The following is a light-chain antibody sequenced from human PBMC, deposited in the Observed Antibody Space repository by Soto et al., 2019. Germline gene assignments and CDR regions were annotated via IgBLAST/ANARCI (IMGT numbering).Light chain of an antibody. CDR3: QQYNSWPPQT. J-gene: IGKJ1*01. CDR2: GAS. V-gene: IGKV3-15*01. CDR1: HSVSSS. Sequence: EIVMTQSPATLSVSPGERVTLSCRASHSVSSSLAWYQQKPGQAPRLLIFGASTRAPGFLARFRGRGSGPAFTLTISSLQSEDFAVYYCQQYNSWPPQTFGQGTKVDIK.